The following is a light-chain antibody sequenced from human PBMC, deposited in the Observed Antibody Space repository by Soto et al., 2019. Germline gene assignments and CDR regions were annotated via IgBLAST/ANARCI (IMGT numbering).Light chain of an antibody. J-gene: IGKJ4*01. V-gene: IGKV3-11*01. Sequence: EVVLTQSPATLSLSPGERATLSCRASHSVSNYLAWYQQKPGQAPSLLIFDASTRPTYIPARVSGSGSGTDFTLTISSLEYEDFAVYDCQQRGVWPLTFGRETHVAIK. CDR3: QQRGVWPLT. CDR2: DAS. CDR1: HSVSNY.